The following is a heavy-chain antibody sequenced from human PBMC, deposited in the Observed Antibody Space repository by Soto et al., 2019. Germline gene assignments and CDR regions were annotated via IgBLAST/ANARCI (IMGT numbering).Heavy chain of an antibody. Sequence: QLQLEESGPGLVKSSETLSLTCSVSGDSISSSSYYWGWIRQSPGEGLEWIGNIHGNGGTQYIPSLSSRVIISVVTSANQFSLRLTSVTAADTAVYYCASRYGPSEFDHWGQGSLVTVSS. CDR3: ASRYGPSEFDH. CDR1: GDSISSSSYY. CDR2: IHGNGGT. J-gene: IGHJ4*02. D-gene: IGHD3-9*01. V-gene: IGHV4-39*01.